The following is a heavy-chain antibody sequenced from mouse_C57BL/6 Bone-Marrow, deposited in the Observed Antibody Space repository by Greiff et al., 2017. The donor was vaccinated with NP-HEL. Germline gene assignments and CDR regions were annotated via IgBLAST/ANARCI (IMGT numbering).Heavy chain of an antibody. CDR1: GYAFTNYL. Sequence: QVQLQQSGAELVRPGTSVKVSCKASGYAFTNYLIEWVKQRPGQGLEWIGVINPGSGGTNYNKKFKGKATLTADKSSSTAYMQLSSLTSEDSAVYFCAREDGYFFAYWGQGTLVTVSA. CDR3: AREDGYFFAY. V-gene: IGHV1-54*01. CDR2: INPGSGGT. D-gene: IGHD2-3*01. J-gene: IGHJ3*01.